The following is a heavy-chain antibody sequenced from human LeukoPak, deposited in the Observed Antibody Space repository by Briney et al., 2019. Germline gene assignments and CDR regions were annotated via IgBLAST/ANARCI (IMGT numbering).Heavy chain of an antibody. CDR1: GGSFSGYY. J-gene: IGHJ4*02. D-gene: IGHD3-3*01. V-gene: IGHV4-34*01. CDR2: INYSGST. CDR3: ASLLGGLWSGSNPVDY. Sequence: SETLSLTCAVYGGSFSGYYWSWIRQPPGKGLEWIGEINYSGSTNYNPSLKSRVTISVDQSKNQFSLKLSSVTAADTAVYYCASLLGGLWSGSNPVDYWGQGTLVTVSS.